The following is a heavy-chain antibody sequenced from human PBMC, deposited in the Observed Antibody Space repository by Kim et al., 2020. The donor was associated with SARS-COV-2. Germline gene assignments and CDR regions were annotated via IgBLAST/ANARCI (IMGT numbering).Heavy chain of an antibody. V-gene: IGHV3-30*18. J-gene: IGHJ3*01. CDR2: ISYDGSKT. CDR1: GFTFNNYG. Sequence: GGSLRLSCAASGFTFNNYGMRWVRQAPGKGLEWVSVISYDGSKTHYADSVNGRFTISRDSFKNTISLQMSGLTAEDTAVYYCAKANILLSFDKFHDDAFDLWRQGTIVSV. D-gene: IGHD3-10*01. CDR3: AKANILLSFDKFHDDAFDL.